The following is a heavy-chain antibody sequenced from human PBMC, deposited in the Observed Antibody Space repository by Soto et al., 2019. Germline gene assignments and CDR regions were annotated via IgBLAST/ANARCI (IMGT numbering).Heavy chain of an antibody. J-gene: IGHJ6*03. CDR3: ACPGYDSSKERSRYYYYYMDV. V-gene: IGHV1-18*01. CDR1: GDTFTSYG. D-gene: IGHD5-12*01. Sequence: ASVKVSCKASGDTFTSYGISWVRQAPGQGLERMGWISAYNGNTNYAQKLQGRVTMTTDTSTSTAYMELRSLRSDDTAVYYCACPGYDSSKERSRYYYYYMDVWGRGSTVTVSS. CDR2: ISAYNGNT.